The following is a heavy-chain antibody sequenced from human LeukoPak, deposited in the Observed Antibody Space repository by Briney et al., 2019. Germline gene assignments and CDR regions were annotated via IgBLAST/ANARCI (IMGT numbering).Heavy chain of an antibody. CDR1: GYTFTSYD. J-gene: IGHJ3*02. CDR2: MNPNSGNT. Sequence: ASVKVSCKASGYTFTSYDINWVRQATGQGLEWMGWMNPNSGNTNYAQKLQGGVTMTTDTSTSTAYMELRSLRSDDTAVYYCARDLVVPAAIHDAFDIWGQGTMVTVSS. D-gene: IGHD2-2*01. V-gene: IGHV1-18*01. CDR3: ARDLVVPAAIHDAFDI.